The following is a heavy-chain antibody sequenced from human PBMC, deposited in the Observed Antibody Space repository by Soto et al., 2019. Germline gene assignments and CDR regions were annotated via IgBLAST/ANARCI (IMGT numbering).Heavy chain of an antibody. V-gene: IGHV4-38-2*01. D-gene: IGHD6-6*01. CDR2: IYHSGST. Sequence: PSETLSLTCAVSGYSISSGYYWGWIRQPPGKGLEWIGSIYHSGSTYYNPSLKSRVTISVDTSKNQFSLKLSSVTAADTAVYYCARXKVEGMLVPNYYYGMDVWGQGTTVTVSS. CDR3: ARXKVEGMLVPNYYYGMDV. CDR1: GYSISSGYY. J-gene: IGHJ6*02.